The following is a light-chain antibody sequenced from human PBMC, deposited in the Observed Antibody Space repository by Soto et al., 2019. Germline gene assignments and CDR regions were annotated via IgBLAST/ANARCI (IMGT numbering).Light chain of an antibody. CDR2: DAS. J-gene: IGKJ5*01. CDR3: QQYENLPT. Sequence: DIRMTQSPITLCSWLLDIVTITCRASQTISSWLARYQQKPGRAPKLLIYDASNLEAGVPSRFRGSGSGTDFTFTISRLQTEDIATYYSQQYENLPTFGQGTRLEIK. CDR1: QTISSW. V-gene: IGKV1-33*01.